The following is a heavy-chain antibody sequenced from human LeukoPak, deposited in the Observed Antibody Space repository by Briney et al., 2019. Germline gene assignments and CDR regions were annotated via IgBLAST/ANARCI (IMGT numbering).Heavy chain of an antibody. CDR3: ARGTYWFDP. V-gene: IGHV3-74*01. J-gene: IGHJ5*02. Sequence: AGGSLRLSCAASGFTFGSYGMHWVRQAPGKGLVWVSRINSDGISTTYADSVKGRFTISRDNAKDTLYLQMNRLRAEDAAVYYCARGTYWFDPWGQGTLVTVSS. CDR1: GFTFGSYG. CDR2: INSDGIST.